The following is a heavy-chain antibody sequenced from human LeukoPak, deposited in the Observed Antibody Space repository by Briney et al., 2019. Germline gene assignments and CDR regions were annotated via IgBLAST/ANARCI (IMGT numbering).Heavy chain of an antibody. D-gene: IGHD4-17*01. CDR1: GFAIKSQA. CDR2: ISSVGDG. V-gene: IGHV3-23*01. Sequence: GGSLRLSCTASGFAIKSQAMSWVRQAPGKGLEWVSAISSVGDGLYVESVKGRFSISRDDSRNTVFLRLNRLRAEDTAVYFCANLYGEENKEWGQGTLVTVSS. J-gene: IGHJ4*02. CDR3: ANLYGEENKE.